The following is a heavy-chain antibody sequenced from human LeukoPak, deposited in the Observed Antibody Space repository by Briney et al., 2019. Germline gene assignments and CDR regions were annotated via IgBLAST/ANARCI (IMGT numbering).Heavy chain of an antibody. CDR3: VRDRELTY. J-gene: IGHJ4*02. D-gene: IGHD5-24*01. V-gene: IGHV4-59*01. Sequence: SETPSLTCTVSDGSISIYYWSWIRQPPGKGLEWIGYIYNSGSTIYNPSLKSRVTISADTSKNQFSLKLSSVTAADTAVYYCVRDRELTYWGQGTLVTVS. CDR2: IYNSGST. CDR1: DGSISIYY.